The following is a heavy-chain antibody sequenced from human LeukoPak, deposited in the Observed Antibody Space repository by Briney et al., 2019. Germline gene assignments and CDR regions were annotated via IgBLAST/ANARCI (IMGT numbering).Heavy chain of an antibody. CDR1: GGSISSHY. V-gene: IGHV4-59*11. Sequence: SETLSLTCTVSGGSISSHYWSWIRQPPGKGLGWIGYIYYSGSTNYNPSLKSRVTISVDTSKNQFSLKLSSVTAADTAVYYCARSRPPDYWGQGTLVTVSS. J-gene: IGHJ4*02. CDR3: ARSRPPDY. D-gene: IGHD6-6*01. CDR2: IYYSGST.